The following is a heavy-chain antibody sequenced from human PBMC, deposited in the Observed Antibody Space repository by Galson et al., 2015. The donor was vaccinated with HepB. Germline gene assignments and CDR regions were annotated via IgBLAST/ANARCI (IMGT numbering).Heavy chain of an antibody. CDR2: IIPILGIA. Sequence: SVKVSCKASGGTFSSYAISWVRQAPGQGLEWMGRIIPILGIANYAQKFQGRVTITADKSTSTAYMELSSLRSEDTAVYYCARAALYDSIPDAFDIWGQGTMVTVSS. J-gene: IGHJ3*02. CDR3: ARAALYDSIPDAFDI. D-gene: IGHD3-22*01. CDR1: GGTFSSYA. V-gene: IGHV1-69*04.